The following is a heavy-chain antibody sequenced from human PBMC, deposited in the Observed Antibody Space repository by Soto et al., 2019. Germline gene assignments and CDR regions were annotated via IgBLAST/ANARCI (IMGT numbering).Heavy chain of an antibody. CDR3: AKDIAMVRGVIITPSPFAY. Sequence: GGSLRLSCEVSGVTFSIYAMSWVRQAPGKGLEWVAGISVTGYSTFYADFVEGRFTISRDNSKNTLYLQMNSMRVEDTAVYYCAKDIAMVRGVIITPSPFAYWGQGTLVTVSS. CDR1: GVTFSIYA. D-gene: IGHD3-10*01. CDR2: ISVTGYST. J-gene: IGHJ4*02. V-gene: IGHV3-23*01.